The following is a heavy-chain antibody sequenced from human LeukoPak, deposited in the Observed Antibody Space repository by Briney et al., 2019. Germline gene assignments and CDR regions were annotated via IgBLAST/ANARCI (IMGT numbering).Heavy chain of an antibody. CDR3: ARFGAPRWSGPTHGINAFDI. CDR2: INPNNGDT. J-gene: IGHJ3*02. CDR1: GYTFTGYF. V-gene: IGHV1-2*02. D-gene: IGHD3-10*01. Sequence: ASVKVSCKASGYTFTGYFLHWVRQAPGQGLEWMAWINPNNGDTNYAQKFQGRVTVTRDTSINTAYMELTRLRSDDTSVYYCARFGAPRWSGPTHGINAFDIWGQGTMVTVSS.